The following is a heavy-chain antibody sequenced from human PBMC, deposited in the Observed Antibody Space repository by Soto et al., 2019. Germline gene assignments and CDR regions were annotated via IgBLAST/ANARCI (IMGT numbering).Heavy chain of an antibody. CDR3: GKAEGTIAVRYFDY. J-gene: IGHJ4*01. Sequence: GGSLRLSCVASGFKFDGYAMHWVRQAPGKGLEWVSGMYWKGATIGYSDSVKGRFTMSRDNAKNSLQLQLNSLRAEDTAFYYCGKAEGTIAVRYFDYWRQGTRLTAYS. D-gene: IGHD6-6*01. V-gene: IGHV3-9*01. CDR1: GFKFDGYA. CDR2: MYWKGATI.